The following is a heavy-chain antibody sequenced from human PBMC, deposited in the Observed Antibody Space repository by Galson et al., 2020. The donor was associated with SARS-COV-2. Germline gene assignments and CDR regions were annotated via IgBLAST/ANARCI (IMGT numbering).Heavy chain of an antibody. D-gene: IGHD6-13*01. CDR2: IWYDGSNK. V-gene: IGHV3-33*01. CDR3: ARGFRSSWSVDY. Sequence: GESLKISCAASGFTFSSYGMHWVRQAPGKGLGWVAVIWYDGSNKYYADSVKGRFTISRDNSKNTLYLQMNSLRAEDTAVYYCARGFRSSWSVDYWGQGTLVTVSS. CDR1: GFTFSSYG. J-gene: IGHJ4*02.